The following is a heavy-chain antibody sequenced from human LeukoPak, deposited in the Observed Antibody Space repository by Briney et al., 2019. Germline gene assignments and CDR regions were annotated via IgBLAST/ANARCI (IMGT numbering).Heavy chain of an antibody. Sequence: SETLSLTCAVYGGSFSGYYWSWIRQPPGKGLEWIGEINHSGSTNYNPSLKSRVTISVDTSKNQFSLKLSSVTAADTAVYYCARVKGLWFGSTLKGIFDYWGQGTLVTVSS. J-gene: IGHJ4*02. D-gene: IGHD3-10*01. V-gene: IGHV4-34*01. CDR1: GGSFSGYY. CDR2: INHSGST. CDR3: ARVKGLWFGSTLKGIFDY.